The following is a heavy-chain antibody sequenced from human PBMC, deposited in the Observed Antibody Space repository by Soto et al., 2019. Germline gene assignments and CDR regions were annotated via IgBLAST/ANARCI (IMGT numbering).Heavy chain of an antibody. CDR2: XXXXXXT. J-gene: IGHJ4*02. V-gene: IGHV4-39*01. CDR1: GGSISSSSYY. Sequence: SETLSLTCTVSGGSISSSSYYWGWIRQPPGKGLEWIGXXXXXXXTYYNPSLKSRVTISVDTSKNQFSLKLGSVTAADTAVYYCARQYYDSSGYSIDYWGQGTLVTVSS. D-gene: IGHD3-22*01. CDR3: ARQYYDSSGYSIDY.